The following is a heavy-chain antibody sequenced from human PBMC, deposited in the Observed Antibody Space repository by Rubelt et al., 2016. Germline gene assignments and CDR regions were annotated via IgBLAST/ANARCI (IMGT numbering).Heavy chain of an antibody. V-gene: IGHV4-4*07. Sequence: QVQLQESGPGLVKPSETLSLTCTVSGGSISSYYWSWIRQPAGKGLEWIGRIYTSGSTNYNPSLKCRVSMSVDTSKNQFSLKLSSVTAADTAVDYCARDSSRYSSSWYAPDFDYWGQGTLVTVSS. J-gene: IGHJ4*02. CDR3: ARDSSRYSSSWYAPDFDY. D-gene: IGHD6-13*01. CDR2: IYTSGST. CDR1: GGSISSYY.